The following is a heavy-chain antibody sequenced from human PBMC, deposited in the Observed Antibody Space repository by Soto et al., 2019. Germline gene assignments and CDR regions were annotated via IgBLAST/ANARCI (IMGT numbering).Heavy chain of an antibody. Sequence: PGGSLRLSCAASGFTFSSYAMHWVRQAPGKGLEWVAVISYDGSNKYYADSVKGRFTISRDNSKNTLYLQMNSLRAEDTALYYCARGIWVATTADYYLDSWGQATLVTVSS. CDR3: ARGIWVATTADYYLDS. CDR1: GFTFSSYA. D-gene: IGHD5-12*01. CDR2: ISYDGSNK. J-gene: IGHJ4*02. V-gene: IGHV3-30-3*01.